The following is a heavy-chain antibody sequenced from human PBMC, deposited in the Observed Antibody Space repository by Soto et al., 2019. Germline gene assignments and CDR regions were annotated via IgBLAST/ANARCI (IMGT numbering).Heavy chain of an antibody. Sequence: EVQLLESGGGLVQPGGSLRLSCAASGFTVSSYAMSWVRQAPGKGLEWVSAISGSGGSTYYADYVKGRFTISRDNSKNTLYLQMNSLRAEDTAAYYCATTMTGCEAFDIWGKGTMVSVSS. V-gene: IGHV3-23*01. J-gene: IGHJ3*02. CDR3: ATTMTGCEAFDI. CDR1: GFTVSSYA. D-gene: IGHD4-17*01. CDR2: ISGSGGST.